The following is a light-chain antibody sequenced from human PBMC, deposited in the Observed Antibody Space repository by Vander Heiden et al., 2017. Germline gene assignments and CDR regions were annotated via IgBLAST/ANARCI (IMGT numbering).Light chain of an antibody. CDR3: QQYSSLIT. V-gene: IGKV3-20*01. CDR1: QTVSSRY. J-gene: IGKJ5*01. CDR2: DAS. Sequence: EIVLTQSPGPLSLSPGERATLSCRASQTVSSRYLAWHQHKPGQAPRLLIYDASSRAAGIPDRFSGSGSGTDFTLTISRLEPEDFAVYYCQQYSSLITFGQGTRLEIK.